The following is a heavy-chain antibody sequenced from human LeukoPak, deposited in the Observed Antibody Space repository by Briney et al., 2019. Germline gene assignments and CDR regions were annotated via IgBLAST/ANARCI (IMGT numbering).Heavy chain of an antibody. CDR3: ARESSGSYYNDFDY. J-gene: IGHJ4*02. V-gene: IGHV3-48*03. CDR1: GFTFSSYE. D-gene: IGHD3-10*01. Sequence: PGGSLRLSCAASGFTFSSYEMNWVRQAPGKGLEWVSYISSSGSTIYYADSVKGRFIISRDNAKNSLYLQMNSLRAEDTAVYYCARESSGSYYNDFDYWGQGTLVTVSS. CDR2: ISSSGSTI.